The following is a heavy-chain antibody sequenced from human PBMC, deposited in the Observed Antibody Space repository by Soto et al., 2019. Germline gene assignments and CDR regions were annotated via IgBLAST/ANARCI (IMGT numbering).Heavy chain of an antibody. J-gene: IGHJ5*02. D-gene: IGHD1-1*01. CDR3: ARVVEDEGNWFDP. Sequence: SETLSLTCTVSGGSIGSYYWSWIRQPPGKGLEWIGYIYYSGSTNYNPSLKSRVTISVDTSKNQFSLKLSSVTAADTAVYYCARVVEDEGNWFDPWGQGTLVTVSS. V-gene: IGHV4-59*01. CDR1: GGSIGSYY. CDR2: IYYSGST.